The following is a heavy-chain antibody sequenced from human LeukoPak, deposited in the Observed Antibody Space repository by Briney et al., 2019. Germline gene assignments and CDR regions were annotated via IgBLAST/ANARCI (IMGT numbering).Heavy chain of an antibody. CDR2: INHSGST. D-gene: IGHD3-3*01. J-gene: IGHJ4*02. V-gene: IGHV4-34*01. CDR1: GGSFSGHY. CDR3: ARGNDFWSGYYTGMFDY. Sequence: PSETLSLTCAVYGGSFSGHYWSWIRQPPGKGLEWIGEINHSGSTNYNPSLKSRVTISVDTSKNQFSLKLSSVTAADTAVYYCARGNDFWSGYYTGMFDYWGQGTLVTVSS.